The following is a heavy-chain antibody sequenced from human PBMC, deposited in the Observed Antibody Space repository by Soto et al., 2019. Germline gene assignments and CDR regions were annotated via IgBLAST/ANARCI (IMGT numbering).Heavy chain of an antibody. Sequence: PSETLSLTCTVSGGSISSSSYYWGWIRQPPGKGLEWIGSIYYSGSTYYNPSLKSRVTISVDTSKNQFSLKLSSVTAADTAVYYCARLKAVYYYDSSGYYSVMSYFDYWGQGTLVTVSS. V-gene: IGHV4-39*01. CDR3: ARLKAVYYYDSSGYYSVMSYFDY. J-gene: IGHJ4*02. D-gene: IGHD3-22*01. CDR2: IYYSGST. CDR1: GGSISSSSYY.